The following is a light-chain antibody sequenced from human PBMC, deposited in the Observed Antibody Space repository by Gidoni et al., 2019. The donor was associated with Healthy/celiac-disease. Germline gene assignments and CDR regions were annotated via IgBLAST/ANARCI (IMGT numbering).Light chain of an antibody. CDR2: SNN. V-gene: IGLV1-44*01. CDR1: SSTIGSNT. CDR3: AAWDDSLNGVV. Sequence: QSVLTQPPAASGTPGQRVTLSCSGSSSTIGSNTVNWYLQLPGTAPKLLIYSNNQRPSGVPDRFSGSKSGTSASLAISGLQSEDEADYYCAAWDDSLNGVVFGGGTKLTVL. J-gene: IGLJ2*01.